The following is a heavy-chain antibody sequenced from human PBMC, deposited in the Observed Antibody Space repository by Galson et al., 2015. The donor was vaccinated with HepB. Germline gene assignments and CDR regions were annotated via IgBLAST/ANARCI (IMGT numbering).Heavy chain of an antibody. CDR2: LSYDGSNK. V-gene: IGHV3-30-3*02. Sequence: SLRLSCAASGFTFSNYAMHWVRQAPGTGLEWVALLSYDGSNKYYADSLKGRFTISIDKSKNTFYIQMNNLRGEDTALYYCASLETRGMATIPFDYWGQGTLVTVSS. J-gene: IGHJ4*02. D-gene: IGHD5-24*01. CDR1: GFTFSNYA. CDR3: ASLETRGMATIPFDY.